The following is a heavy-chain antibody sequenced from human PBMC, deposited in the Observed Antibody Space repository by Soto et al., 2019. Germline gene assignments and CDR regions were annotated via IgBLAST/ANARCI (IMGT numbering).Heavy chain of an antibody. Sequence: HGXSQMISCHAAGYSFATLWIGRGRPMHGEGLEWMGIIYPGDSNTRYSPSFQGQVTISVDRSITTAYLQWSSLKASDTAMYYCARAPLRGIVVVPPEPGAFDSWGQGTRVTVS. V-gene: IGHV5-51*01. CDR3: ARAPLRGIVVVPPEPGAFDS. CDR2: IYPGDSNT. D-gene: IGHD2-2*01. J-gene: IGHJ3*02. CDR1: GYSFATLW.